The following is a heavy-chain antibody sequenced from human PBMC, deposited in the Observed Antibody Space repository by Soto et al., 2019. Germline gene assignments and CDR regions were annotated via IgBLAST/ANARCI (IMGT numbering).Heavy chain of an antibody. V-gene: IGHV4-59*01. D-gene: IGHD4-4*01. CDR3: VKDQTGGYSANDASDS. J-gene: IGHJ3*02. CDR1: GVPITSYY. CDR2: ISYDGDT. Sequence: AETLALTFPVSGVPITSYYWSWIRQSPWKVLQWIGYISYDGDTSYNPSLKSRVTISPDTSKNHFSLRLTSVTAADTALYYGVKDQTGGYSANDASDSWGQGTMVTVSS.